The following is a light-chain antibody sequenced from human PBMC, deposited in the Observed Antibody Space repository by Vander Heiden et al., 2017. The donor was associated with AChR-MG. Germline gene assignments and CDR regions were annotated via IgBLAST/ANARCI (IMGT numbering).Light chain of an antibody. V-gene: IGKV3-20*01. Sequence: DIVLTPSPGTLAWSPGERATLSCRASQSVSSSYLAWYQQKPGQAPRLLIYGATSRATGIPDRFSGSGSGTDFALTISRLEPEDFAVYYCQQYGSSPRTFGQGTKVEIK. CDR2: GAT. CDR1: QSVSSSY. J-gene: IGKJ1*01. CDR3: QQYGSSPRT.